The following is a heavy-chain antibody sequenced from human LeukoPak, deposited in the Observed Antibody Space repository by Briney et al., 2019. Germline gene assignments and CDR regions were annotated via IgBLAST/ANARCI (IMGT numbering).Heavy chain of an antibody. Sequence: PSETLSLTCTVSGGSISSYYWSWIRQPAGKGLEWIGRIYTSGSTNYNPSLKSRVTMSVDTSKNQFSLKLSSVTAADTAVYYCARDSEVGIQLWATHGMDVWGQGTTVTVSS. V-gene: IGHV4-4*07. CDR3: ARDSEVGIQLWATHGMDV. D-gene: IGHD5-18*01. J-gene: IGHJ6*02. CDR1: GGSISSYY. CDR2: IYTSGST.